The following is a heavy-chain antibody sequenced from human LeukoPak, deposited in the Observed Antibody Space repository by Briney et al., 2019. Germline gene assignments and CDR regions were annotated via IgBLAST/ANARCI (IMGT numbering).Heavy chain of an antibody. V-gene: IGHV4-30-2*01. CDR3: ARHSSGWYRGYYFDY. Sequence: PSETLSLTCAVSGGSISSGGYSWNWIRQPPGKGLEWIGYIYHSGSTNYNPSLKSRVTISVDTSKNQFSLKLSSVTAADTAVYYCARHSSGWYRGYYFDYWGQGTLVTVSS. J-gene: IGHJ4*02. D-gene: IGHD6-19*01. CDR1: GGSISSGGYS. CDR2: IYHSGST.